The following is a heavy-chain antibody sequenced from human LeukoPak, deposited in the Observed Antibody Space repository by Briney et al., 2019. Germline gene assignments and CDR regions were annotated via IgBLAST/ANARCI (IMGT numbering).Heavy chain of an antibody. V-gene: IGHV3-23*01. Sequence: GGSLRLSCAASGFTFISYAMSWVRQAPGKGLEWVSAISGSGGSTCYADSVKGRFTISRDNSKNTLYLQMNSLRAEDTAVYYCAKGDYGDYVGWFDPWGQGTLVTVSS. CDR3: AKGDYGDYVGWFDP. CDR2: ISGSGGST. D-gene: IGHD4-17*01. CDR1: GFTFISYA. J-gene: IGHJ5*02.